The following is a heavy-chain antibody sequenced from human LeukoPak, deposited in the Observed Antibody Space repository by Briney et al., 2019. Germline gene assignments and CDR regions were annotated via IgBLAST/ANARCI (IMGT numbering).Heavy chain of an antibody. CDR2: INIDGSST. CDR1: GFTFSNYW. CDR3: AKGGKFVRDY. V-gene: IGHV3-74*03. J-gene: IGHJ4*02. Sequence: GGSLRLSCAASGFTFSNYWVHWVRQAPGKGLVWVSRINIDGSSTTNADSVKGRFTISRDNAKNTLYLQMNSLRAEDTAVYYCAKGGKFVRDYWGQGTLVTVSS. D-gene: IGHD1-26*01.